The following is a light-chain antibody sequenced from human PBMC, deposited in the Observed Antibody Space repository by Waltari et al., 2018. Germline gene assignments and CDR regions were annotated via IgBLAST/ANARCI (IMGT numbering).Light chain of an antibody. Sequence: EIVVTQSPPTLSVSPGERVTLSCTTSQSLNSKLAWYQQKVGQAPRPLIYDGSRRASGIPARFSGSESGTDFTLTISSLQSEDFAVYYCQQYKNWPSLSFGGGTKVEIK. CDR3: QQYKNWPSLS. J-gene: IGKJ4*02. V-gene: IGKV3-15*01. CDR1: QSLNSK. CDR2: DGS.